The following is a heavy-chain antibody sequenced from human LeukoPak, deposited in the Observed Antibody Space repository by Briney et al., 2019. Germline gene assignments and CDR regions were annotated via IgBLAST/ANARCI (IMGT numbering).Heavy chain of an antibody. V-gene: IGHV3-21*04. CDR1: GFTFSSYS. CDR2: ISTSSTYI. CDR3: AKDGAGWDSGYYMDV. Sequence: GGSLRLSCAASGFTFSSYSMNWVRQAPGKGLEWVSSISTSSTYIYYAESMKGRFTISRDNAKNSLYLQMNSLRAEDMALYYCAKDGAGWDSGYYMDVWGKGTTVTVSS. D-gene: IGHD6-19*01. J-gene: IGHJ6*03.